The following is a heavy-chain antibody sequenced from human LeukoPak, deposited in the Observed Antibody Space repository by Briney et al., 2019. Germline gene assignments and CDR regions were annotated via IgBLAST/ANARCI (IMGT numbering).Heavy chain of an antibody. CDR2: IYSGGST. V-gene: IGHV3-53*01. D-gene: IGHD1-14*01. CDR3: ASLPPPQGMDV. Sequence: GGSLRLSCAASGFTVSSNYMSWVRQAPGKGLEWVSVIYSGGSTYYADSVKGRFTISRDNPKNTLYLQMNSLRAEDTAVYYCASLPPPQGMDVRGKGTTVTVSS. CDR1: GFTVSSNY. J-gene: IGHJ6*04.